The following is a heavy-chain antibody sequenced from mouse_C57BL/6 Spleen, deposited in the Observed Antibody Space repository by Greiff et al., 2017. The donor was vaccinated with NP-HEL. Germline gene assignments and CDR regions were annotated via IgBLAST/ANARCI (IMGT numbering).Heavy chain of an antibody. V-gene: IGHV1-81*01. Sequence: QVQLQQSGAELARPGASVKLSCKASGYTFTSYGISWVKQRTGQGLEWIGEIYPRSGNTYYNEKFKGKATLTADKSSSTAYMELRSLTSEDSAVYFCAKGIYYDGPYAMDYWGQGTSVTVSS. CDR3: AKGIYYDGPYAMDY. CDR2: IYPRSGNT. CDR1: GYTFTSYG. D-gene: IGHD2-4*01. J-gene: IGHJ4*01.